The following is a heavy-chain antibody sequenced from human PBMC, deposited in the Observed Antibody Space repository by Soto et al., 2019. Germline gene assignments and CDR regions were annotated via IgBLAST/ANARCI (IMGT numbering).Heavy chain of an antibody. CDR3: AGDNITGLFDY. V-gene: IGHV4-34*01. CDR1: GGSFSGYY. J-gene: IGHJ4*02. D-gene: IGHD3-10*01. Sequence: QVQLQQWGAGLLKPSETLSLTCAVYGGSFSGYYWTWIRQPPGTGLEWIGENNHSGSTNYNPSLKRRITIAVDTSKNQFSLRLTSVTAADTAVYYCAGDNITGLFDYWGQGTLVTVSS. CDR2: NNHSGST.